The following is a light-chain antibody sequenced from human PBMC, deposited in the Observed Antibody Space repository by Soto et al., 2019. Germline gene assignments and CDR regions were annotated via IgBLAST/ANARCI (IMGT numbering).Light chain of an antibody. CDR2: LGS. CDR3: MQALQAPLT. J-gene: IGKJ1*01. Sequence: DIVVTQSPLSLPVTPGEPASISCRSSQSLLHSNGYNYLDWYLQKPGQSPQLLIYLGSNRASGVPDRFSGSGSGTDFTLKISRVEAEDVGLYYCMQALQAPLTFGQGPRWIS. CDR1: QSLLHSNGYNY. V-gene: IGKV2-28*01.